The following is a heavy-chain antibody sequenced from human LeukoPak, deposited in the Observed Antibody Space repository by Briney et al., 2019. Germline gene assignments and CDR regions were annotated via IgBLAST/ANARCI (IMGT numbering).Heavy chain of an antibody. Sequence: RGSLRLSCEASGFTFSNYAMHWVRRAPGKGLEWVALISYDGSTKHYADSVKGRFTISRDNSKNTLSLQINSLRSEDTAVYYCAKDLHYYGPGSSPQYWGQGTLVTVSS. CDR3: AKDLHYYGPGSSPQY. J-gene: IGHJ4*02. CDR2: ISYDGSTK. V-gene: IGHV3-30*18. CDR1: GFTFSNYA. D-gene: IGHD3-10*01.